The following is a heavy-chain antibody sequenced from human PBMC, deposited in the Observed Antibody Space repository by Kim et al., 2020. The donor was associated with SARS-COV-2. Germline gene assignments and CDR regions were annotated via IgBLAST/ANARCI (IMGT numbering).Heavy chain of an antibody. Sequence: DSVKGRFTISRDNAKNSLFLQMNSLRDEDTAVYYCARVRTVTSYYYYYMDVWGKGTTVTVSS. V-gene: IGHV3-48*02. D-gene: IGHD4-17*01. CDR3: ARVRTVTSYYYYYMDV. J-gene: IGHJ6*03.